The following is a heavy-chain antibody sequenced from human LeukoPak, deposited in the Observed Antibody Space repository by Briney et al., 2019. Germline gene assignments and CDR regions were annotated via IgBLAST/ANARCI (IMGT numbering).Heavy chain of an antibody. Sequence: RGSLRLSCAASGFTFSSYSFHWVRQAPGQGLEWVAVISSGGSTKYYGDSVKGRFTSSRDNSRNTLYLEMNSLRAEDTAVYYCAREADGDDAFDIWGQGTMVTVSS. J-gene: IGHJ3*02. CDR3: AREADGDDAFDI. CDR1: GFTFSSYS. CDR2: ISSGGSTK. V-gene: IGHV3-30*03. D-gene: IGHD4-17*01.